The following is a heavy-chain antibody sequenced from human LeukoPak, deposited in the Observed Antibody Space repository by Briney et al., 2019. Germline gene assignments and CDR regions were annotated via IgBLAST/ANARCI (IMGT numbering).Heavy chain of an antibody. CDR2: ISSSSSTI. Sequence: GGSLRLSCAASGFTFSSYSMNWVRQAPGKGLEWVSYISSSSSTIYYADSVKGRFTISRDNAKNSLYLQMNSLRAEDTAVYYCARVYSSSWRWIDYWGQGTLVTVSS. J-gene: IGHJ4*02. D-gene: IGHD6-13*01. V-gene: IGHV3-48*04. CDR1: GFTFSSYS. CDR3: ARVYSSSWRWIDY.